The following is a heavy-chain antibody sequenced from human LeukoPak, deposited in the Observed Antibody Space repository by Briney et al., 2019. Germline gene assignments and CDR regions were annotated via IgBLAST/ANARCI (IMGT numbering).Heavy chain of an antibody. CDR2: ISSSSSTI. D-gene: IGHD3-16*01. V-gene: IGHV3-48*04. J-gene: IGHJ4*02. Sequence: GGSLRLSCAASGFTFSSYSMNWVRQAPGKGLEWVSYISSSSSTIYYADSVKGRFRISRDNAKSSLDLEMNSLRAEDTAVYYCARAMSTFGGVRNYFDSWGQGTLVTVSP. CDR3: ARAMSTFGGVRNYFDS. CDR1: GFTFSSYS.